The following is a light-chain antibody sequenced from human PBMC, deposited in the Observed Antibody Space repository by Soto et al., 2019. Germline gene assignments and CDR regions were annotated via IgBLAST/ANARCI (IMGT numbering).Light chain of an antibody. CDR1: SSNIGKTL. CDR2: DDN. V-gene: IGLV1-51*01. CDR3: ETWDTNLSAVV. J-gene: IGLJ3*02. Sequence: QSVRTQPPSVSAAPGQKVTISCSGSSSNIGKTLVAWYQHLPGTAPKLLIYDDNRRPSGIPDRFSASKSGTSATLAITGLQTGDEADYYCETWDTNLSAVVFGGGTKVTVL.